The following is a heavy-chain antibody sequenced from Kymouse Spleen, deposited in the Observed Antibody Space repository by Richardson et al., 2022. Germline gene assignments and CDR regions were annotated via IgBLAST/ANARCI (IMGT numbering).Heavy chain of an antibody. CDR1: GFTFSGSA. V-gene: IGHV3-73*02. J-gene: IGHJ5*02. Sequence: EVQLVESGGGLVQPGGSLKLSCAASGFTFSGSAMHWVRQASGKGLEWVGRIRSKANSYATAYAASVKGRFTISRDDSKNTAYLQMNSLKTEDTAVYYCTPTYYDFWSGYYTGWFDPWGQGTLVTVSS. CDR2: IRSKANSYAT. D-gene: IGHD3-3*01. CDR3: TPTYYDFWSGYYTGWFDP.